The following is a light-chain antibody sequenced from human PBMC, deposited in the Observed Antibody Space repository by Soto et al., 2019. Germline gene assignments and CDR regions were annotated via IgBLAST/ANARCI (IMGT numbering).Light chain of an antibody. J-gene: IGLJ3*02. V-gene: IGLV4-60*03. CDR3: ETWDTNTRV. Sequence: QPVLTQSSSASASLGSSVKLTCTLSSGHSNNIIAWHQQQPGKAPRYLMKLEGSGSYNKGSGVPDRFSGSSSGADRSLTISNLQSEDEADYYCETWDTNTRVFGGGTKLTVL. CDR1: SGHSNNI. CDR2: LEGSGSY.